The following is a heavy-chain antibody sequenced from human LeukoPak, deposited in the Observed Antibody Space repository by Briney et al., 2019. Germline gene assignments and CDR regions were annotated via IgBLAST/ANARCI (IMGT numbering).Heavy chain of an antibody. D-gene: IGHD3-10*01. V-gene: IGHV5-51*01. Sequence: GESLKISCKGSGYSFTNYWIGWVRQVPGKGLEWMGIIYPADSDTRYSPSFQDQVTISADKSISTAYLQWSSLKASDTAMYYCARHLGLYGSGSYSGYMDVWGKGTTVTISS. CDR2: IYPADSDT. CDR3: ARHLGLYGSGSYSGYMDV. J-gene: IGHJ6*03. CDR1: GYSFTNYW.